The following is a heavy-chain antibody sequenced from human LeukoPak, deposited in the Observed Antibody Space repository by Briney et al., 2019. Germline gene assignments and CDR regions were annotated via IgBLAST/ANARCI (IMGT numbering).Heavy chain of an antibody. Sequence: GVLRLSCAASGFTFSSYWVSWVRQAPGKGLEWVANIKQDGSEKYYVDSVKGRFTISRDNAKNSLYLQMNSLRAEDTAVYFCARGQTTMTNWGQGTLVTVSS. CDR1: GFTFSSYW. V-gene: IGHV3-7*03. J-gene: IGHJ4*02. CDR2: IKQDGSEK. CDR3: ARGQTTMTN. D-gene: IGHD4-17*01.